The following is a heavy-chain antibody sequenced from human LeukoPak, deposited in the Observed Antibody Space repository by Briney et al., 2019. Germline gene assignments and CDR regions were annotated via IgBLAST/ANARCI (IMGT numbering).Heavy chain of an antibody. CDR1: GGSISSSSYY. J-gene: IGHJ4*02. CDR2: IYYSGST. D-gene: IGHD3-3*01. CDR3: ASRFGVVPFDY. Sequence: SETLSLTCTVSGGSISSSSYYWGWIRQPPGKGLEWIGSIYYSGSTYYNPSLKSRVTISVDTSKNQFSLKLSSVTAADAAVYYCASRFGVVPFDYWGQGTLVTVSS. V-gene: IGHV4-39*01.